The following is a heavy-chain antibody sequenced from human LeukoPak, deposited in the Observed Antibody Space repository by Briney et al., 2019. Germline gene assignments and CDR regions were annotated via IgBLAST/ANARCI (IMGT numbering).Heavy chain of an antibody. CDR2: INPNNGGT. Sequence: ASVKVSCKASGYTFTGYYMHWVRQAPGQGLEWMGWINPNNGGTNYAQAFQGRVTMTRDTSISTAYMELSRLRSDDMAVYYCARDGLGTTTNFDYWGQGTLVTVSS. V-gene: IGHV1-2*02. CDR3: ARDGLGTTTNFDY. D-gene: IGHD7-27*01. J-gene: IGHJ4*02. CDR1: GYTFTGYY.